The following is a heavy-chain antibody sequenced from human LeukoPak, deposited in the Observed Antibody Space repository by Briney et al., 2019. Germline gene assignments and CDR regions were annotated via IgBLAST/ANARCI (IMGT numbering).Heavy chain of an antibody. J-gene: IGHJ4*02. V-gene: IGHV3-23*01. CDR2: ISGSGGST. Sequence: GGSLRLSCAASGFTFSSYAMSWVRQAPGKGLEWVSAISGSGGSTYYADSVKGRFTISRDNSKNTLYLQMNSLRAEDTAVYYCAKDRSDLGRTIFGVVITSSAFDYWGQGTLVTVSS. CDR3: AKDRSDLGRTIFGVVITSSAFDY. CDR1: GFTFSSYA. D-gene: IGHD3-3*01.